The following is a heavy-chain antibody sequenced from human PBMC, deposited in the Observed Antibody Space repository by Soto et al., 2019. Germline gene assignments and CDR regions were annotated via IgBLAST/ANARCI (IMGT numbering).Heavy chain of an antibody. D-gene: IGHD5-12*01. CDR1: GYTFTSYG. J-gene: IGHJ4*02. Sequence: QVQLVQSGAEVKKPGASVKVSCKASGYTFTSYGISWVRQAPGQGLEWMGWISAYNGNTNYAQKLQGRATITIDTSTSTARLELRRLRSVVTAVYYCARDSSPVPATLRRAYWCQGTLVTVSS. CDR2: ISAYNGNT. V-gene: IGHV1-18*01. CDR3: ARDSSPVPATLRRAY.